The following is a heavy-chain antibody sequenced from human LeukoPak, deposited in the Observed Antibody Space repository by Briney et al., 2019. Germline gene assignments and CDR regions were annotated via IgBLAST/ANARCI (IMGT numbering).Heavy chain of an antibody. CDR1: GFIFNTYT. V-gene: IGHV3-21*01. D-gene: IGHD3-22*01. CDR2: ISSNSVYK. Sequence: GGSLRLSCAASGFIFNTYTMNWVRQAPGKGLEWVSSISSNSVYKYYADSLKGRFTISRDNAKNSLYLQMNSLRADDTAIYYXXXXXXSGYYTINWFDPWGQGTLVTVSS. CDR3: XXXXXSGYYTINWFDP. J-gene: IGHJ5*02.